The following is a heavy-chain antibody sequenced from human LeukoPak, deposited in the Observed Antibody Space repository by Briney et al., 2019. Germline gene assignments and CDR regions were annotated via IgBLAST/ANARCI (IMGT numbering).Heavy chain of an antibody. V-gene: IGHV3-33*01. CDR2: IWYDGSNK. J-gene: IGHJ4*02. D-gene: IGHD3-10*01. CDR3: ARDRLMVRGVIITFYFDY. Sequence: GRSLRLSCAASGFTFSSYGMHWVRQAPGKGLEWVAVIWYDGSNKYYADSVKGRFTISRDNSKNTLYLQMNSLRAEDTAVCYCARDRLMVRGVIITFYFDYWGQGTLVTVSS. CDR1: GFTFSSYG.